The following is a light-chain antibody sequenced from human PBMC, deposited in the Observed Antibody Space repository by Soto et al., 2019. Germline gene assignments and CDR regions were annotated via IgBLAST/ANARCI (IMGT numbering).Light chain of an antibody. CDR1: QSVNSF. CDR3: QQRAKWPLT. J-gene: IGKJ4*01. V-gene: IGKV3-11*01. CDR2: DTS. Sequence: EIVLTQSPVTLSLSPGERATLCSRASQSVNSFLAWYQQKPGQAPRLLIYDTSTRATGIPARLSGSGSGTDFTLTISSIEPEDFAIYYCQQRAKWPLTFGGGTKVE.